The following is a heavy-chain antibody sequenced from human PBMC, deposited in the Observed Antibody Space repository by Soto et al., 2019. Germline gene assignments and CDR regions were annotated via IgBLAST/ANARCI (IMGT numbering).Heavy chain of an antibody. V-gene: IGHV1-69*13. Sequence: SVKVSCKASGGTFSSYAISWVRQAPGQGLEWMGGIIPIFGTANYAQKFQGRVTITADESTSTAYMELSSLRSEDTAVYYCARGEVWQQLPYYYYGMDVWGRGTTVTVSS. J-gene: IGHJ6*02. CDR1: GGTFSSYA. CDR2: IIPIFGTA. CDR3: ARGEVWQQLPYYYYGMDV. D-gene: IGHD6-13*01.